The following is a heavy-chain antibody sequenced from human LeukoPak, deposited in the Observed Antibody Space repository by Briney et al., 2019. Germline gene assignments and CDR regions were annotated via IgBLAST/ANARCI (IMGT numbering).Heavy chain of an antibody. Sequence: GGPLRLSCAASGFTFSDFYMSWIRQAPGKGLEWVSYISSSGSTIYYADSVRGRFTISRDNAKNSLYLQMNSLRAEDTAVYYCARVGSSYAFDVWGQGTMVTVSS. V-gene: IGHV3-11*04. CDR1: GFTFSDFY. D-gene: IGHD6-6*01. CDR3: ARVGSSYAFDV. J-gene: IGHJ3*01. CDR2: ISSSGSTI.